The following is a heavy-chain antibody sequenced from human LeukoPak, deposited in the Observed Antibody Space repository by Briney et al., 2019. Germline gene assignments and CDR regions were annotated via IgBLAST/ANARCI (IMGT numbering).Heavy chain of an antibody. CDR3: ARLEAAPGHWFDP. J-gene: IGHJ5*02. Sequence: SETLSLTCTVSGGSISSHYWSWIRQPAGKGLEWIGHVYTFGITNYNPSLKSRVTMSLDTSKNQFSLKLSSVTAADTALYYCARLEAAPGHWFDPWGQGTLVTVSS. CDR2: VYTFGIT. CDR1: GGSISSHY. V-gene: IGHV4-4*07. D-gene: IGHD6-6*01.